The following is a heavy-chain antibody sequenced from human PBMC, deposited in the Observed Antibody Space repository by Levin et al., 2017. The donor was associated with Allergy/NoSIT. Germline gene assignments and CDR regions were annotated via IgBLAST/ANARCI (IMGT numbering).Heavy chain of an antibody. D-gene: IGHD3-22*01. J-gene: IGHJ3*02. CDR1: GFTFSSYW. CDR3: ASHRHYYDSSGFDAFDI. CDR2: IKQDGSEK. V-gene: IGHV3-7*01. Sequence: GESLKISCAASGFTFSSYWMSWVRQAPGKGLEWVANIKQDGSEKYCVDSVKGRFTISRDNAKNSLYLQMNSLRAEDTAVYYCASHRHYYDSSGFDAFDIWGQGTMVTVSS.